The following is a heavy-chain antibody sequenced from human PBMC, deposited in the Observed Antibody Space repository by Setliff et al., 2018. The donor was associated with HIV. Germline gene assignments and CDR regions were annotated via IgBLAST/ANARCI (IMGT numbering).Heavy chain of an antibody. Sequence: SETLSLTCAVYGGSFSGYYWSWIRQPPGKGLEWIGEIDHSGSTNYNPSLKSRVTISIDTSKNQFSLKLNSVTAADTAVYYCARGTSAPGDYWGQGSLVTVSS. J-gene: IGHJ4*02. CDR1: GGSFSGYY. CDR3: ARGTSAPGDY. V-gene: IGHV4-34*01. CDR2: IDHSGST.